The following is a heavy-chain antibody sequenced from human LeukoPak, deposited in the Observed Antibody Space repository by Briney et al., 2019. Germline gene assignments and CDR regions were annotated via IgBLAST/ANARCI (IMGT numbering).Heavy chain of an antibody. D-gene: IGHD1-26*01. V-gene: IGHV3-11*04. Sequence: GGSLRLSCAASGFTVSSNYMSWVRQAPGKGLEWVSYIISTGNTIYYADSVKGRFTISRDNAKSSLYLQMNSLRAEDTAVYYCARDTLWSGSAPNAFDIWGQGTRVTVSP. J-gene: IGHJ3*02. CDR2: IISTGNTI. CDR1: GFTVSSNY. CDR3: ARDTLWSGSAPNAFDI.